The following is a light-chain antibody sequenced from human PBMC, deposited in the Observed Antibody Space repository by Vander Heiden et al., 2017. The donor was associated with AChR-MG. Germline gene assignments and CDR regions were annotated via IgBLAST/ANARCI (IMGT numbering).Light chain of an antibody. J-gene: IGLJ2*01. Sequence: QSVLTQPPSASGTPGPRITISCSGSSSNIGSHYVYWYQQLPGTAPKLLIYRNNQRPSGVPDRFSGSKSGTSASLAISGLRSEDEADYYCAAWDDSLSAHVVFGGGTKLTVL. CDR2: RNN. CDR3: AAWDDSLSAHVV. V-gene: IGLV1-47*01. CDR1: SSNIGSHY.